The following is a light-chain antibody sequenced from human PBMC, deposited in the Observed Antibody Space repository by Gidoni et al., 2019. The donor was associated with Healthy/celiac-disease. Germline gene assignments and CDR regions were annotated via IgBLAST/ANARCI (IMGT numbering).Light chain of an antibody. CDR3: QQYNSSPWT. CDR2: KAS. V-gene: IGKV1-5*03. J-gene: IGKJ1*01. Sequence: DMKMTQSPSTVSASVGDRVTITCRASQSISSWLDWYQQKPGKAPKLLIYKASSLESGVPSRFSGSGSGTEFTLTISSLQPYDFATYYCQQYNSSPWTFGQGTKVEIK. CDR1: QSISSW.